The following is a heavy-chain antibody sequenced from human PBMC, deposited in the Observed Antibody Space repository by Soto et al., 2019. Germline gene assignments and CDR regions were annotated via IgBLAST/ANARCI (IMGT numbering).Heavy chain of an antibody. V-gene: IGHV1-3*01. CDR2: LNPGNGNT. CDR1: GYTFTNYA. Sequence: ASVKVSCKASGYTFTNYAIHWVRQAPGQRLEWMGWLNPGNGNTKYPQKFQGRVTITRDTSASTAYMFLSSLRSEDTAVYYCARDQGIPYCGGDCYSDWYFDLWGLGTLVTVSS. CDR3: ARDQGIPYCGGDCYSDWYFDL. D-gene: IGHD2-21*01. J-gene: IGHJ2*01.